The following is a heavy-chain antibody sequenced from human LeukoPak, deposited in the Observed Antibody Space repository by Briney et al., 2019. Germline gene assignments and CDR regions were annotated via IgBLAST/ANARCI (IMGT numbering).Heavy chain of an antibody. CDR3: AKDRPNYYESNGHYYRRDGDY. J-gene: IGHJ4*02. V-gene: IGHV3-23*01. D-gene: IGHD3-22*01. CDR1: GFTFSSYA. Sequence: GGSLRLSCAASGFTFSSYAMSWVRQAPGKGLEWVSAISGSGGSTYYADSVKGRFTISRDNSKNTLYLQMNSLRAEDTAIYYCAKDRPNYYESNGHYYRRDGDYWGQGALVTVSS. CDR2: ISGSGGST.